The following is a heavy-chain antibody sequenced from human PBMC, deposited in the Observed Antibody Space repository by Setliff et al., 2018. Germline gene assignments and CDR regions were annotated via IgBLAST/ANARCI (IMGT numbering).Heavy chain of an antibody. D-gene: IGHD6-13*01. CDR2: MYTSGTT. CDR3: ARGGGVAAAAWFDP. V-gene: IGHV4-61*05. CDR1: GDSLRSSSSYY. Sequence: SETLSLTCTVSGDSLRSSSSYYWAWIRQPPGKGLEWIGYMYTSGTTEYNPSLNSRVTMSLDTSKNQFSLNLSSVTAADTAVYYCARGGGVAAAAWFDPWGQGTLVTVSS. J-gene: IGHJ5*02.